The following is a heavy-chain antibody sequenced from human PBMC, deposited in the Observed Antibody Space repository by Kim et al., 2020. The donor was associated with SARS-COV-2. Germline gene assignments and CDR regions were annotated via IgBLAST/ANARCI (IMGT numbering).Heavy chain of an antibody. J-gene: IGHJ5*02. D-gene: IGHD3-16*02. V-gene: IGHV1-2*06. CDR3: ARDWKYIWGSYRYNWFDP. CDR1: GYTFTGYY. CDR2: INPNSGGT. Sequence: ASVKVSCKASGYTFTGYYMHWVRQAPGQGLEWMGRINPNSGGTNYAQKFQGRVTMTRDTSISTTYMELSRLRSDDTAVYYCARDWKYIWGSYRYNWFDPWGQGTLVTVSS.